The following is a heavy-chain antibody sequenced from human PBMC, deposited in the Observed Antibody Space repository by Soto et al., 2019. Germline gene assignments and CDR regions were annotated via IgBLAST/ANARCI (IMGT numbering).Heavy chain of an antibody. CDR1: GFRFSDYG. CDR2: ISYDGSYE. J-gene: IGHJ4*02. D-gene: IGHD5-12*01. V-gene: IGHV3-30*03. Sequence: QVRLEESGGGVVQPGGSLRLSCAASGFRFSDYGMHWVRQAPGKWLEWVAVISYDGSYEYYADSVKGRFTISRDNSKNTVFLQMTSVREEDTAVFYCARGDKARDGSDLWGLGTLVTVSS. CDR3: ARGDKARDGSDL.